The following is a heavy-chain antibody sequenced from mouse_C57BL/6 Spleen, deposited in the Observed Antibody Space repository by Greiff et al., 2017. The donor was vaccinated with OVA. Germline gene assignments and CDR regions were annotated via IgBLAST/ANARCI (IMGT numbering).Heavy chain of an antibody. CDR3: ARSDFDV. J-gene: IGHJ1*03. V-gene: IGHV1-82*01. CDR2: IYPGDGDT. Sequence: QVQLQQSGPELVKPGASVKISCKASGYAFSSSWMNWVKQRPGKGLEWIGRIYPGDGDTNFNGKFKGKTTLTADKSSSTAYMRLSSLASEDSAFYFCARSDFDVWGTGTTVTVSS. CDR1: GYAFSSSW.